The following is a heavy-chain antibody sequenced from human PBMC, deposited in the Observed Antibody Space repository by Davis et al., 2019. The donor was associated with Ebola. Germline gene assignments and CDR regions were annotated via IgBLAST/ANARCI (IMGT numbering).Heavy chain of an antibody. V-gene: IGHV3-15*05. D-gene: IGHD1-1*01. CDR2: VKSKISGGTI. CDR1: EFTFNEYG. CDR3: TSRGLVSATDEAFDI. J-gene: IGHJ3*02. Sequence: GESLKISCAASEFTFNEYGMHWVRQAPGKGLEWVGRVKSKISGGTITYAAPVQGRFTISRDDSKNTLYLQMTSLKREDTAKYYCTSRGLVSATDEAFDIWGQGTVVTVSS.